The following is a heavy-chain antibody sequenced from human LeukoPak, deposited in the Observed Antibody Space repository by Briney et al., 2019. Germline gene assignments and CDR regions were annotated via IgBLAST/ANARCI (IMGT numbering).Heavy chain of an antibody. CDR2: INSDGSST. CDR1: GFTFDDYA. D-gene: IGHD3-22*01. V-gene: IGHV3-74*01. CDR3: ARVQGYYDSSGSDY. J-gene: IGHJ4*02. Sequence: PGGSLRLSCVASGFTFDDYAMSWVRQAPGKGLVWVSRINSDGSSTSYADSVKGRFTISRDNAKNTLYLQMNSLRAEDTAVYYCARVQGYYDSSGSDYWGQGTLVTVSS.